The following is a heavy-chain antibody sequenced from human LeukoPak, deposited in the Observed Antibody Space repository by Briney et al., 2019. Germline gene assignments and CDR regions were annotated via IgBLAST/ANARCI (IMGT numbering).Heavy chain of an antibody. CDR2: TYYRSKWYN. V-gene: IGHV6-1*01. CDR3: ARGSGFSFDY. CDR1: GDSVSSNSVG. D-gene: IGHD5-12*01. J-gene: IGHJ4*02. Sequence: SQTLSLTCAISGDSVSSNSVGWHWIRQSPSRGLEWLGRTYYRSKWYNDYAVSVKSRITINPDTSKNQLSLQLNSVTPEDTAVYYCARGSGFSFDYWGQGTLVTVSS.